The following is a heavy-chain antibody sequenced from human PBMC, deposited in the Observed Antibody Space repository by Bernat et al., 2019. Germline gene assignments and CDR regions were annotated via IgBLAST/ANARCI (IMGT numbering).Heavy chain of an antibody. CDR2: ISYDGSNK. V-gene: IGHV3-30-3*01. J-gene: IGHJ4*02. CDR1: GFTFSSYA. D-gene: IGHD6-13*01. CDR3: ARGSIAAAGTIHY. Sequence: QVQLVESGGGVVQPGRSLRLSCAASGFTFSSYAMHWVRQAPGKGLEWVAVISYDGSNKYYADSVKGRFTISRDNSKNTLYLQMNSLRAEDTAVYYCARGSIAAAGTIHYWGQGTLVTVSS.